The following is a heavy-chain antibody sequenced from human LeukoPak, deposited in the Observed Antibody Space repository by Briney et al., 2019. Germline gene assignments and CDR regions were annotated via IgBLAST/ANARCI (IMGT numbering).Heavy chain of an antibody. Sequence: GKSLTLSCVVSGFNFDNFAMHWVRQPLGKGLEWVAVISHDGRTKYYADSMKGRITIFRDNSKNTLFLQMNNLRSEDTAVYFCARPSPPGDGYNPPDHWGQGTLVTVSS. J-gene: IGHJ4*02. CDR1: GFNFDNFA. D-gene: IGHD5-24*01. V-gene: IGHV3-30*04. CDR2: ISHDGRTK. CDR3: ARPSPPGDGYNPPDH.